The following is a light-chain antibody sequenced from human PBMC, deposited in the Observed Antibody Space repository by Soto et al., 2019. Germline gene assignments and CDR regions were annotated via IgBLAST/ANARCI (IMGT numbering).Light chain of an antibody. CDR1: QSVSSY. Sequence: EIVLSQSPGALSLSPGERATLSCRASQSVSSYLAWYQQKPGQAPRLLIYDASNRATGIPARFSGSGSGTDFTLTISSLEPEDFAVYYCQQRGNWPSITFGQGTRLAIK. CDR2: DAS. J-gene: IGKJ5*01. V-gene: IGKV3-11*01. CDR3: QQRGNWPSIT.